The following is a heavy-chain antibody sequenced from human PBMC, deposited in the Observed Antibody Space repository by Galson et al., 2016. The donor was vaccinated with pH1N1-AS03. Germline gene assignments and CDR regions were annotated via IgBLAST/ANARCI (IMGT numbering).Heavy chain of an antibody. CDR3: VRENGFFDY. Sequence: SCAASGFTFRSYAMKWVRQAPGQGLEWVSYISSGGSTVHYADFARGRFTISRDNAQNSLHLQMNSLRAEDTAVYYCVRENGFFDYWGQGRLVTVSS. CDR1: GFTFRSYA. CDR2: ISSGGSTV. V-gene: IGHV3-48*03. J-gene: IGHJ4*02. D-gene: IGHD2-8*01.